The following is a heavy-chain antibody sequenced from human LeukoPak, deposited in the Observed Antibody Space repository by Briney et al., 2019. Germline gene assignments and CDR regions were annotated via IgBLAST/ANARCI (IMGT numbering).Heavy chain of an antibody. V-gene: IGHV4-59*01. CDR3: ARQPMRAVAGTPWFDP. CDR1: GGSISSYY. Sequence: SETLSLTCTVSGGSISSYYWSWIRQPPGRGLEWIGYIYYSGSTNYNPSLKSRVTISVDTSKNQFSLKLSSVTAADTAVYYCARQPMRAVAGTPWFDPWGQGTLVTVSS. J-gene: IGHJ5*02. CDR2: IYYSGST. D-gene: IGHD6-19*01.